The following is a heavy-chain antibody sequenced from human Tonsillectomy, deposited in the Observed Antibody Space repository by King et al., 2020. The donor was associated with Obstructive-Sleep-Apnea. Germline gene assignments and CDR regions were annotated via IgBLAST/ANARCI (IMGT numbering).Heavy chain of an antibody. Sequence: VQLVESGGGLVQPGRSLRLSCAASGFTFYDYAMHWVRQAPGKGLEWVSGISWNRGSIGYADSVKGRFTISRDNAKNSLYLQMNSLRPEDTALYYCAKALTGYYNFYYYVMDGWDQGTTVTVSS. CDR2: ISWNRGSI. V-gene: IGHV3-9*01. CDR3: AKALTGYYNFYYYVMDG. CDR1: GFTFYDYA. D-gene: IGHD3-9*01. J-gene: IGHJ6*02.